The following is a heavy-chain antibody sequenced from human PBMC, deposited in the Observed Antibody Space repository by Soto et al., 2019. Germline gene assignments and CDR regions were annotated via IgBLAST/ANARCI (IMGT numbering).Heavy chain of an antibody. D-gene: IGHD3-10*01. CDR3: ASSYGSGYRAFDY. J-gene: IGHJ4*02. CDR1: GYTFTRYD. Sequence: ASGKVSCKASGYTFTRYDMHWVRQAPGQGLEWMGIINPSGGGTTYAQKFQGRVTMTRDTSTSTVYMELSSLRSEDTAIYYCASSYGSGYRAFDYWGQGALVTVSS. V-gene: IGHV1-46*01. CDR2: INPSGGGT.